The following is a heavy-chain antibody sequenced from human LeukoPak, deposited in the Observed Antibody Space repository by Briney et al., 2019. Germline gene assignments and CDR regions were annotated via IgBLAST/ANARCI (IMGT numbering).Heavy chain of an antibody. D-gene: IGHD3-22*01. CDR2: ISNDGSRK. CDR3: ARAGYYYDSSGAWFDP. CDR1: EFTFSRHG. V-gene: IGHV3-30*03. Sequence: GGSLRLSCAPSEFTFSRHGMHWVRQAPGKGLEWVAIISNDGSRKYYAHSVEGRFTISRDNSKNTLYLQMDSLRAEDTAVYYCARAGYYYDSSGAWFDPWGQGTLVTVSS. J-gene: IGHJ5*02.